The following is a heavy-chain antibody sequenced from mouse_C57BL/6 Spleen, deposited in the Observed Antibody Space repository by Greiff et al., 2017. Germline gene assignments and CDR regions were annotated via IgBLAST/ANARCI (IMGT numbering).Heavy chain of an antibody. Sequence: QVQLKQSGAELARPGASVKLSCKASGYTFTSYGISWVKQRTGQGLEWIGEIYPRSGNTYYNEKFKGKATLTADKSSSTAYMELRSLTSEDSAVYFCARKEGDYYGSTSYAMDYWGQGTSVTVSS. V-gene: IGHV1-81*01. J-gene: IGHJ4*01. CDR2: IYPRSGNT. CDR3: ARKEGDYYGSTSYAMDY. D-gene: IGHD1-1*01. CDR1: GYTFTSYG.